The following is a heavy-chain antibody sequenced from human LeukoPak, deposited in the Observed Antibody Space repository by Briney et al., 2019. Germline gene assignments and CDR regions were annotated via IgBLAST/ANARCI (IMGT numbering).Heavy chain of an antibody. D-gene: IGHD2-15*01. CDR3: ALGYRIDYYYGMDV. CDR1: GGTFSSYA. V-gene: IGHV1-69*13. J-gene: IGHJ6*02. CDR2: IIPIFGTA. Sequence: SVKVSCKASGGTFSSYAISWVRQAPGQGLEWMGGIIPIFGTANYAQKFQGRVTITADESTSTAYMELSSLRSEDTAVYYCALGYRIDYYYGMDVWGQGTTVTVSS.